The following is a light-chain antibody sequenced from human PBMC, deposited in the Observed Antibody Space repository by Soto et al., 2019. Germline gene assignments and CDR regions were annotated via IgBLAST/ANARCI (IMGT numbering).Light chain of an antibody. J-gene: IGKJ4*01. V-gene: IGKV1-27*01. CDR2: AAS. CDR3: QKYNSPSHT. Sequence: DIQMTQSPSSLSASVGDRVTITCRASQGIRNYLAWYQQKPGKVPKLLISAASTLQSGVPVRFSGSGSGTEFTLTISSLQPEDVATYYCQKYNSPSHTFGGGTKVEIK. CDR1: QGIRNY.